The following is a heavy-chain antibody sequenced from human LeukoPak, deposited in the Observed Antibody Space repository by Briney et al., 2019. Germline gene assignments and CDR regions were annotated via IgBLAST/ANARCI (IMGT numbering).Heavy chain of an antibody. Sequence: SETLSLTCSGSGGFLRGYYWSWVRQPPGKGLEGIGYIYYSGSNNFNPSLESRAAISVDTSKNHFSQPLSFVTVADTPVYYCAMSTTAGLWGGYVDDWVRGTLVTVSS. J-gene: IGHJ4*02. CDR2: IYYSGSN. V-gene: IGHV4-59*01. D-gene: IGHD1-14*01. CDR3: AMSTTAGLWGGYVDD. CDR1: GGFLRGYY.